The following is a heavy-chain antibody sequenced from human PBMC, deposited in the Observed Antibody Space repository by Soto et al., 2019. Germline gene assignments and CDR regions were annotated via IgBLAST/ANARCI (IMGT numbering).Heavy chain of an antibody. CDR3: ARDRYCSSTSCYSLGYYYYGMDV. V-gene: IGHV1-2*02. CDR2: INPNSGGT. CDR1: GYTFTGYY. Sequence: PSVKVSCKASGYTFTGYYMHWVRQAPGQGLEWMGWINPNSGGTNYAQKFQGRVTMTRDTSISTAYMELSRLRSDDTAVYYCARDRYCSSTSCYSLGYYYYGMDVWGQGTTVTVSS. J-gene: IGHJ6*02. D-gene: IGHD2-2*02.